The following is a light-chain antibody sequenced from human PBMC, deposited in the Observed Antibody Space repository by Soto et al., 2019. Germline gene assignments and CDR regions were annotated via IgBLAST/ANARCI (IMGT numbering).Light chain of an antibody. J-gene: IGKJ3*01. CDR2: GAS. V-gene: IGKV3-20*01. CDR3: QQYGSSPFT. CDR1: QSFSSTY. Sequence: EIVLTQSPGTLSLSPGERATLSCRASQSFSSTYLAWYHQKPGPAPRLLIDGASSRATCIPDRVSGSGSGTDFTLTISRLEPEDFAVYYCQQYGSSPFTFGPGTKVDTK.